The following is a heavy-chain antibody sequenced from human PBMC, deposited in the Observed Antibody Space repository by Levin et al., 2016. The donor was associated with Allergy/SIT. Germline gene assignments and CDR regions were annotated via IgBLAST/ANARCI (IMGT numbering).Heavy chain of an antibody. Sequence: SETLSLTCAVYDGSFSDNYWSWIRQRPGKGLEWIGEIIHSGSTNYSPSLKSRVTMSVDTSKNEVSLELNSVTAADTAVYYCARVGRLWFGAWYMDVWGKGTTVTVSS. CDR3: ARVGRLWFGAWYMDV. D-gene: IGHD3-10*01. V-gene: IGHV4-34*12. CDR1: DGSFSDNY. J-gene: IGHJ6*03. CDR2: IIHSGST.